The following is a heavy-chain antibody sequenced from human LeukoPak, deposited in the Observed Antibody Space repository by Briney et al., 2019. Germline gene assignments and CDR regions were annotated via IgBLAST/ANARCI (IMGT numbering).Heavy chain of an antibody. D-gene: IGHD1-26*01. CDR3: ARVIVGATFLYLDY. V-gene: IGHV4-59*11. J-gene: IGHJ4*02. CDR1: VGSISRQY. CDR2: IYYSGST. Sequence: SETLSLICTVSVGSISRQYASWIRQPPEKGLECIGYIYYSGSTNYNPSLKSRVTISVETSKNQFSLKLSSVTAADTAVYYCARVIVGATFLYLDYWGQGTLVTVSS.